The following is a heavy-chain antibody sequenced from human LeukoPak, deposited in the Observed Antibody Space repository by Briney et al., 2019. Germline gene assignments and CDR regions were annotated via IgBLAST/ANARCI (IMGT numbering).Heavy chain of an antibody. CDR2: IWYDGSNK. J-gene: IGHJ3*02. D-gene: IGHD2-15*01. CDR1: GFTFSSYG. CDR3: ARELKGGLGAFDI. V-gene: IGHV3-33*01. Sequence: GGSLRLSCAASGFTFSSYGMHWVRQAPGKGLEWVAVIWYDGSNKYYADSVKGRFTISRDNSKNTLYLQMNSLRAEDTAVYYCARELKGGLGAFDIWGQGTTVTVSS.